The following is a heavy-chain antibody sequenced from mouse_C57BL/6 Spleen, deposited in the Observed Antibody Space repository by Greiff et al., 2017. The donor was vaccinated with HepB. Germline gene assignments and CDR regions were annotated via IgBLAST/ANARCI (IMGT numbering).Heavy chain of an antibody. Sequence: QVQLKESGPELVKPGASVKISCKASGYAFSSSWMNWVKQRPGKGLEWIGRIYPGDGDTNYNGKFKGKATLTADKSSSTAYMQLSSLTSEDSAVYFCARQDEFAYWGQGTLVTVSA. J-gene: IGHJ3*01. V-gene: IGHV1-82*01. CDR3: ARQDEFAY. CDR2: IYPGDGDT. CDR1: GYAFSSSW.